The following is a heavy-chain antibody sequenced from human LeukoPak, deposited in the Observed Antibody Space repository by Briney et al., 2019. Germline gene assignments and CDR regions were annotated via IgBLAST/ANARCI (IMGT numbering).Heavy chain of an antibody. J-gene: IGHJ6*02. CDR1: GGSISSYY. CDR2: IYYSGST. CDR3: ARERIGLEYCSSTSCLSDGMDV. V-gene: IGHV4-59*12. D-gene: IGHD2-2*01. Sequence: SETLSLTCTVSGGSISSYYWSWIRQPPGKGLEWIGYIYYSGSTNYNPSLESRVTISVDTSKNQFSLKLSSVTAADTAVYYCARERIGLEYCSSTSCLSDGMDVWGQGTTVTVSS.